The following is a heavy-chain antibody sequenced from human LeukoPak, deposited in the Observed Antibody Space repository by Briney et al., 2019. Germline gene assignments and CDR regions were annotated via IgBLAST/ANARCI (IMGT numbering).Heavy chain of an antibody. Sequence: PSETLSLTCTVPGGSISSYYWSWIRQPPGKGLEWIGYIYYSGSTNYNPSLKSRVTISVDTSKNQFSLNLSSVTAADTAVYYCARHRYITSSSYFDYWGQGTLVTVSS. J-gene: IGHJ4*02. CDR3: ARHRYITSSSYFDY. CDR2: IYYSGST. D-gene: IGHD6-6*01. CDR1: GGSISSYY. V-gene: IGHV4-59*01.